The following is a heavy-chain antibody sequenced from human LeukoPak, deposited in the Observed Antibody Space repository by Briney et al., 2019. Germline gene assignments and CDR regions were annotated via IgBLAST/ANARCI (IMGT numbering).Heavy chain of an antibody. CDR1: GDSISDCDSY. CDR3: ARVHDPNRFDF. J-gene: IGHJ4*01. CDR2: IFCSGSP. V-gene: IGHV4-61*08. Sequence: PSETLPLTCTVSGDSISDCDSYWTWIRQTPGKGLEWIGYIFCSGSPTYIPSLKSRLSILVDTSKNEFSLNLRSVTTADTAVYYCARVHDPNRFDFWGRGALVTVSS. D-gene: IGHD1-1*01.